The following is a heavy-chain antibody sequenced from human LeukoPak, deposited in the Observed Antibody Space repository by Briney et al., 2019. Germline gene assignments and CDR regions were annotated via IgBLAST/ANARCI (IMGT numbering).Heavy chain of an antibody. CDR2: IRYDNTNK. V-gene: IGHV3-30*02. CDR3: PKTNNRNASDI. Sequence: PGGSLRLSCTTSGFTFSIYGMHWVRQAPGKGLEWVAFIRYDNTNKYYADSVKGRFTISRDNSKNTLYLQMNSLRAEDTAVYYCPKTNNRNASDIWGQGTMVTVSS. J-gene: IGHJ3*02. CDR1: GFTFSIYG. D-gene: IGHD1-14*01.